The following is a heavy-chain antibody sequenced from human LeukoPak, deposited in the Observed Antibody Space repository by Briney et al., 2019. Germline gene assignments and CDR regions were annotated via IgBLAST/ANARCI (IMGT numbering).Heavy chain of an antibody. J-gene: IGHJ2*01. D-gene: IGHD3-16*02. V-gene: IGHV4-59*08. CDR2: TSDSGSS. CDR3: ARIVRQDGGYLDL. CDR1: GGSISSYY. Sequence: SETLSLTCTVSGGSISSYYWTWIRQPPGKGLEWIGYTSDSGSSNYKSSLKSRVSMSVDTSKRQFSLTLTSVTAADTAVYYCARIVRQDGGYLDLWGRGSLVTVSS.